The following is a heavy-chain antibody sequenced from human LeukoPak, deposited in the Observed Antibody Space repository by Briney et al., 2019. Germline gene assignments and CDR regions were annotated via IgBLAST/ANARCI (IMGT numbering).Heavy chain of an antibody. Sequence: GGSLRLSCAASGFTFSDYYMSWIRQAPGKGLEWASYISSSGSTIYYADSVKGRFTISRDNAKNSLYLQMNSLRAEDTAVYYCAREVVAAVAGEGALGFDPWGQGTLVTVSS. V-gene: IGHV3-11*01. CDR1: GFTFSDYY. CDR3: AREVVAAVAGEGALGFDP. CDR2: ISSSGSTI. D-gene: IGHD6-19*01. J-gene: IGHJ5*02.